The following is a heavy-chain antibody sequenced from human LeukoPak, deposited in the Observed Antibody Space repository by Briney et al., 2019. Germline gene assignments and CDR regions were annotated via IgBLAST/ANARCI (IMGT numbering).Heavy chain of an antibody. CDR2: IIPILGIA. Sequence: ASVKVSCKASGGTFSSYAISWVRQAPGQGLEWMGRIIPILGIANYAQKFQGRVTITADKSTSTAYMELSSLRSEDTAVYCCAREASGPGSYPIDYWGQGTLVTVSS. V-gene: IGHV1-69*04. J-gene: IGHJ4*02. CDR3: AREASGPGSYPIDY. D-gene: IGHD1-26*01. CDR1: GGTFSSYA.